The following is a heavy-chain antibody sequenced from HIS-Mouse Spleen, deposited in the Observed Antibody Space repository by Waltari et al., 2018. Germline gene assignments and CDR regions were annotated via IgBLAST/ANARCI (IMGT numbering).Heavy chain of an antibody. Sequence: EVQLVESGGVVVQPGGSLRLSAGASGFTFDVYTMHWVRQGPGKGLEWVSLISWDGGSTYYADSVKGRFTISRDNSKNSLYVQMNSLRTEDTALYYCAKDGEAGDFQHWGQGTLVTVSS. J-gene: IGHJ1*01. CDR3: AKDGEAGDFQH. CDR2: ISWDGGST. D-gene: IGHD6-13*01. CDR1: GFTFDVYT. V-gene: IGHV3-43*01.